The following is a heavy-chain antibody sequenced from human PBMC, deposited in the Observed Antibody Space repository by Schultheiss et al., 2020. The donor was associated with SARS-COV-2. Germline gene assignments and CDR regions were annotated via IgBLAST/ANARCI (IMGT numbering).Heavy chain of an antibody. CDR2: ISGGST. Sequence: GGSLRLSCAASGFTFSSYSMNWVRQAPGKGLEWVSYISGGSTYYADSRKGRFTISRDNSKNTLHLQMNSLRAEDTAVYYCAKDPGYDFDYWGQGTLVTVSS. V-gene: IGHV3-38-3*01. CDR3: AKDPGYDFDY. CDR1: GFTFSSYS. D-gene: IGHD5-12*01. J-gene: IGHJ4*02.